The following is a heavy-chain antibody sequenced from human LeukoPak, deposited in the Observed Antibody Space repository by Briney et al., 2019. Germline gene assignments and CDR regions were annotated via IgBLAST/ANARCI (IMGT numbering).Heavy chain of an antibody. CDR1: GGSISSYY. D-gene: IGHD6-13*01. J-gene: IGHJ4*02. CDR3: ARDNRGRGSSWFFDY. Sequence: PSETLSLTCTVSGGSISSYYWSWIRQHPGKGLEWIGYIYYSGSTYYNPSLKSRVTISVDTSKNQFSLKLSSVTAADTAVYYCARDNRGRGSSWFFDYWGQGTLVTVSS. CDR2: IYYSGST. V-gene: IGHV4-59*06.